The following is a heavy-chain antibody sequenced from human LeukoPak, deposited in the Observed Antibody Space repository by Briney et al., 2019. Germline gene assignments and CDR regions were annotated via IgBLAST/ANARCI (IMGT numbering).Heavy chain of an antibody. CDR1: GGYISSHY. CDR3: ARDVPASIATYYFDY. D-gene: IGHD6-6*01. J-gene: IGHJ4*02. CDR2: IYTSGST. V-gene: IGHV4-4*07. Sequence: SETLSLTCTVSGGYISSHYWSWIRQPAGKGLEWIGRIYTSGSTNYNPSLKGRVTMSLDTSKNQFSLKLSSVTAADTAVYYCARDVPASIATYYFDYWGQGTLVTVSS.